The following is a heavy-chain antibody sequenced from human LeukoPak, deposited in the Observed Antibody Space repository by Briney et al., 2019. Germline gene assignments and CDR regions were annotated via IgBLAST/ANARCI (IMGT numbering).Heavy chain of an antibody. CDR1: GFTFSSYA. CDR3: AKAPQSKIFGVVIRNYYYMDV. CDR2: ISGGGGST. D-gene: IGHD3-3*01. V-gene: IGHV3-23*01. J-gene: IGHJ6*03. Sequence: GGSLRLSCAASGFTFSSYAMSWVRQAPGKGLEWVSAISGGGGSTYYADSVKGRFTISRDNSKNTLYLQMNSLRAEDTAVYYCAKAPQSKIFGVVIRNYYYMDVWGKGTTVTVSS.